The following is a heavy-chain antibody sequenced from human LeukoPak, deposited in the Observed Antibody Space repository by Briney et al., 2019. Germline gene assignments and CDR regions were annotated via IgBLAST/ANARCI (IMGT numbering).Heavy chain of an antibody. Sequence: PSETLSLTCTVSGGSISSSSYYWGWIRQPPGKGLEWIGSIYYSGSTYYNPSLKSRVTISVDTSKNQFSLKLSSVTAADTAVYYCTMTTVTTYGLWDYYYYMDVWGKGTTVTISS. J-gene: IGHJ6*03. D-gene: IGHD4-17*01. CDR1: GGSISSSSYY. CDR2: IYYSGST. CDR3: TMTTVTTYGLWDYYYYMDV. V-gene: IGHV4-39*01.